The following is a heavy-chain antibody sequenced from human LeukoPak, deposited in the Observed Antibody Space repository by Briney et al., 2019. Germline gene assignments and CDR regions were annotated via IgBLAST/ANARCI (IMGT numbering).Heavy chain of an antibody. J-gene: IGHJ3*02. CDR3: ATETGAFDI. V-gene: IGHV3-9*01. CDR1: GFTFDDYA. Sequence: GGSLRLSCAASGFTFDDYAMHWVRQAPGKGLEWVSGVSWNSGSIGYADSVKGRFTISRDNARNTLDLQMNSLRAEDTAVYYCATETGAFDIWGQGTMVTVSS. CDR2: VSWNSGSI.